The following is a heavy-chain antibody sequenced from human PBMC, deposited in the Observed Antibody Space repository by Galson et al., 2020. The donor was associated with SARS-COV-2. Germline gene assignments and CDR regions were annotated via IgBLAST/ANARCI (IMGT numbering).Heavy chain of an antibody. CDR1: GDSISSNYW. CDR2: IYHSGNS. J-gene: IGHJ4*02. Sequence: SETLSLTCAVSGDSISSNYWWHWVRQPPGKGLEWIGKIYHSGNSIHNPSLESRITISIDKSRNQFSLKLNSVTAADTAVYYCARSDTLQRFIPHDHWGQGTLVTVSS. V-gene: IGHV4-4*02. CDR3: ARSDTLQRFIPHDH. D-gene: IGHD3-16*02.